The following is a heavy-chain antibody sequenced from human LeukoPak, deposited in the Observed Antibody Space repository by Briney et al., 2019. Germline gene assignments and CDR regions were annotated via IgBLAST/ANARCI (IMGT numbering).Heavy chain of an antibody. CDR3: AKDLASQLGRGFYYYYGMDV. D-gene: IGHD6-6*01. J-gene: IGHJ6*02. V-gene: IGHV3-53*01. CDR1: GFTVSSTY. Sequence: GGSLRLSCAASGFTVSSTYMSWVRQAPGKGLEWVSVIYSGGNIYYIDSVKGRFTISRDNSKNTLYLQMNSLRAEDTAVYYCAKDLASQLGRGFYYYYGMDVWGQGTTVTVSS. CDR2: IYSGGNI.